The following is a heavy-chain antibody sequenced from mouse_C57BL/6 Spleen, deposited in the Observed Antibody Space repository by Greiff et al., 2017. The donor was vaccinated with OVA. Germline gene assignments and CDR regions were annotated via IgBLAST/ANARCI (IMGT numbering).Heavy chain of an antibody. CDR1: GYSITSGYY. Sequence: EVKLMESGPGLVKPSPSLTLTCSVTGYSITSGYYWNWIRQFPGNKLEWVGYIRYDGSNNYNPSIKNRISITRDTSKNQFFLKLNSVTTEDPATYYCAREGREGFADWGQGTLVTVSA. J-gene: IGHJ3*01. D-gene: IGHD3-3*01. CDR3: AREGREGFAD. V-gene: IGHV3-6*01. CDR2: IRYDGSN.